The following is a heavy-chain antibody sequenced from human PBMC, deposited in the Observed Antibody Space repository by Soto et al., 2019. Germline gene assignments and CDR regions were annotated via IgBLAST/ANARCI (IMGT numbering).Heavy chain of an antibody. Sequence: PSETLSLTCSVSNGSISGFYWIWIRQPPGKILEWIGYIHYSGRTDYNPSLTSRATMSVDTSKNQFSLNLKSITDADTAVYYCVRVGVGIGNHFDSWGRGILVTVSS. V-gene: IGHV4-59*12. J-gene: IGHJ4*02. CDR1: NGSISGFY. CDR2: IHYSGRT. CDR3: VRVGVGIGNHFDS. D-gene: IGHD1-26*01.